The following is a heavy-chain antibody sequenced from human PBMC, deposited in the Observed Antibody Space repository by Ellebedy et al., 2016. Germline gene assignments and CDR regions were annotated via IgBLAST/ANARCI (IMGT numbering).Heavy chain of an antibody. CDR2: SSGYSGNT. CDR3: ARPIVGATGGGDYYYYGMDV. J-gene: IGHJ6*02. V-gene: IGHV1-18*04. D-gene: IGHD1-26*01. CDR1: GYTFTHYG. Sequence: ASVKVSCXTSGYTFTHYGITWVRQAPGQGLEWMGWSSGYSGNTNYAQKFEDRVTMTIDTSTSTVYMELRSLRSDDTAEYYCARPIVGATGGGDYYYYGMDVWGQGTTVIVSS.